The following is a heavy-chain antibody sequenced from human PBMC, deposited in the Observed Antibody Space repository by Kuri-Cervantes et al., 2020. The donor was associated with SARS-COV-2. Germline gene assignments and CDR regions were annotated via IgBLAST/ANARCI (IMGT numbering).Heavy chain of an antibody. D-gene: IGHD2-2*02. J-gene: IGHJ4*02. CDR3: ARGDCSSTSCYTWGSENY. CDR1: GGSFSSYY. Sequence: SETLSLTCAVYGGSFSSYYWRWIRQPPGKGLKWIGEINHSGSTNYNPSLKSRVTISVDTSKNQFSLKLNSVTAADTAVYYCARGDCSSTSCYTWGSENYLGQGTLVTVSS. CDR2: INHSGST. V-gene: IGHV4-34*01.